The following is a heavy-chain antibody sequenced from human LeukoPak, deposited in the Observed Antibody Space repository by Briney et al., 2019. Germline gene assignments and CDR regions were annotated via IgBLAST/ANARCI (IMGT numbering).Heavy chain of an antibody. D-gene: IGHD2-2*01. CDR1: GFTFSSYA. V-gene: IGHV3-23*01. Sequence: GGSLRLSCAASGFTFSSYAMSWVRQAPGKGLEWVSAISGSGGSTYYADSVKGRFTISRDNSKNTLYLQMKSLRAEDTAVYYCAKVEPIVVVPAAMSDYWGQGTLVTVSS. J-gene: IGHJ4*02. CDR2: ISGSGGST. CDR3: AKVEPIVVVPAAMSDY.